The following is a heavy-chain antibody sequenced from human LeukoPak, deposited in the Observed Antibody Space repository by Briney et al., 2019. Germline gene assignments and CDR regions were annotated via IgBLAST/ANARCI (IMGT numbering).Heavy chain of an antibody. Sequence: ASVKVSCEASGYTFTGYYMHWVRQAPGQGLEWMGSINPNSGGTNYAQKFQGRVTMTRDTSISTAYMELSRLRSDDTAVYYCARGYCTNGVCYPFLDYWGQGTLVTVSS. CDR2: INPNSGGT. CDR1: GYTFTGYY. D-gene: IGHD2-8*01. CDR3: ARGYCTNGVCYPFLDY. J-gene: IGHJ4*02. V-gene: IGHV1-2*02.